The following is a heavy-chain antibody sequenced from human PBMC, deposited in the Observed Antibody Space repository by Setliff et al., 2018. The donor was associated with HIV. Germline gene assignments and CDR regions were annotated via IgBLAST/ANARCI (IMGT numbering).Heavy chain of an antibody. J-gene: IGHJ6*03. CDR2: VHKSGNS. CDR1: GGPISVNNYY. V-gene: IGHV4-39*02. D-gene: IGHD4-4*01. CDR3: ARLDYSNYYSYYIDV. Sequence: SETLSLTCSVSGGPISVNNYYWAWVRQPPGKGLEWIGSVHKSGNSYYKPSLKSRATISVDTSENHFSLRLSSVTAADTAVYYCARLDYSNYYSYYIDVWGEGTMVTVSS.